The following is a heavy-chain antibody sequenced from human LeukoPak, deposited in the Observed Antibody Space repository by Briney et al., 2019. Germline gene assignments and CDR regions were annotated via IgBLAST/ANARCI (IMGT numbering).Heavy chain of an antibody. CDR3: ARGRSITLLRGVALSDGFDV. V-gene: IGHV3-30*03. CDR2: ISYDGSNK. CDR1: GFTFSSYG. D-gene: IGHD3-10*01. J-gene: IGHJ3*01. Sequence: RGSLRLSCTPPGFTFSSYGMHCVRPAPGTGLERVADISYDGSNKFYADSVKGRFTISRDNSKNTLYLQMNSLRAEDTAVYYCARGRSITLLRGVALSDGFDVWGQGAMVAVSS.